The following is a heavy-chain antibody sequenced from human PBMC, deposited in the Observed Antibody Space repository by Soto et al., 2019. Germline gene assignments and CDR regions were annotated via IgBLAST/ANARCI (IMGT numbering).Heavy chain of an antibody. CDR3: ASPPSTYSSSWYVAGVYYFDY. Sequence: GASVKVSCKASGGTFSSYAISWVRQAPGQGLEWMGGIIPIFGTANYAQKFQGRVTITADESTSTAYMELSSLRSEDTAVYYCASPPSTYSSSWYVAGVYYFDYWGQGTLVTVSS. J-gene: IGHJ4*02. CDR2: IIPIFGTA. CDR1: GGTFSSYA. V-gene: IGHV1-69*13. D-gene: IGHD6-13*01.